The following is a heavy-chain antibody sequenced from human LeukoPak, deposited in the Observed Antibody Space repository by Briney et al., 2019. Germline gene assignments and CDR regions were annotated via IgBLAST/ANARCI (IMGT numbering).Heavy chain of an antibody. J-gene: IGHJ6*03. CDR3: ARSWGDYYYMDV. Sequence: PGGSLRLSCAASGFTFSSYSMNWVRQAPGKGLEWVSSISSSSSYIYYADSVKGRFTISRDNAKNSLYLQMNSLRDEDTAVYYCARSWGDYYYMDVWGKGTTVTVSS. CDR1: GFTFSSYS. CDR2: ISSSSSYI. D-gene: IGHD3-10*01. V-gene: IGHV3-21*01.